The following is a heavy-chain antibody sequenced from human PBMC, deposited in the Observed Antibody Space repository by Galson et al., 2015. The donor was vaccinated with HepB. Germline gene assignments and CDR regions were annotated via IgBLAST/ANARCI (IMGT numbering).Heavy chain of an antibody. CDR3: ANCRDGYNDAFDV. CDR1: GGTFNSCA. D-gene: IGHD5-24*01. J-gene: IGHJ3*01. V-gene: IGHV1-69*10. CDR2: IIPILGLA. Sequence: SVKVSCKASGGTFNSCAISWVRQAPGQGLEWMGGIIPILGLANYAQKFQGRVTITADKSTSTVYMELSSLRSEDTAVYYCANCRDGYNDAFDVWGQGTMVTVSP.